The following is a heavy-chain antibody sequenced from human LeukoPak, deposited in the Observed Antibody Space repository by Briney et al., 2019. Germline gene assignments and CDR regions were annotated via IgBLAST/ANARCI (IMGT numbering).Heavy chain of an antibody. V-gene: IGHV3-23*01. CDR2: ISVSGGST. CDR3: AKDRDGPYIVVVVAALNY. D-gene: IGHD2-15*01. CDR1: GFTFSSYA. J-gene: IGHJ4*02. Sequence: PGGSLRLSCAASGFTFSSYAMSRVRQAPGKGLEGVSAISVSGGSTYYADSVKGRFTISRDNSKNTLYLQMNSLRAEDTAVYYCAKDRDGPYIVVVVAALNYWGQGTLVTVSS.